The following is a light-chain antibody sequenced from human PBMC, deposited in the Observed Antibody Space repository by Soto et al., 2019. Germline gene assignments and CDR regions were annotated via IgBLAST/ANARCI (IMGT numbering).Light chain of an antibody. Sequence: EIVLTQSPGTLSLSPGERAVLSCRASQSVNNNYLAWYQRKPGRAPRLLIYGASSRATGIRDRFIGSGSGTDYTLTIARLALEDFAVYFCQQYGSSPPTFGQGTKVEFK. V-gene: IGKV3-20*01. CDR1: QSVNNNY. CDR3: QQYGSSPPT. J-gene: IGKJ1*01. CDR2: GAS.